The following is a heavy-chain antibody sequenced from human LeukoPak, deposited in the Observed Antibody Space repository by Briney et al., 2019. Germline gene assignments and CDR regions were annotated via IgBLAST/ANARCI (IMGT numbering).Heavy chain of an antibody. V-gene: IGHV3-23*01. Sequence: GGSLRLSCAASGFTFSSYGMSWVRQAPGKGLEWVSAISGSGGSTYYADSVKGRFTISRDNSKNTLYLQMNSLRAEDTAVYYCAKERGGFGGFLRFSYMDVWGKGTTVTISS. CDR3: AKERGGFGGFLRFSYMDV. CDR2: ISGSGGST. J-gene: IGHJ6*03. CDR1: GFTFSSYG. D-gene: IGHD3-10*01.